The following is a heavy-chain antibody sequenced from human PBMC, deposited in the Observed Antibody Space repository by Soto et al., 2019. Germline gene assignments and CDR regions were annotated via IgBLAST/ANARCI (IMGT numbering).Heavy chain of an antibody. CDR3: AKSHDYNYGGSGGQSDF. CDR2: ISGGGGTT. Sequence: GGSLRLSCAASGFTFSSYAMSWVRQAPGKGLEWVSLISGGGGTTYYADSVKGRFTISRDNSKNTIYLQMNSLRAEDTAVYHCAKSHDYNYGGSGGQSDFWGQGTLVTVSS. D-gene: IGHD5-12*01. J-gene: IGHJ4*02. CDR1: GFTFSSYA. V-gene: IGHV3-23*01.